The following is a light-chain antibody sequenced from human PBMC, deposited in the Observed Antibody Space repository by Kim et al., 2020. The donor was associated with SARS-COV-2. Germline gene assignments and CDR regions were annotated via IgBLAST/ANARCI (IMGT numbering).Light chain of an antibody. V-gene: IGLV2-14*03. CDR3: SSYTITSAWV. Sequence: GQSVTRACTGTNRYIAAFTYVSWYQQRHDKAPKLIIYDVNKRPSGISNRFSGSKSGNTASLTISGLQAEDEADYFCSSYTITSAWVFGGGTQLTVL. J-gene: IGLJ3*02. CDR1: NRYIAAFTY. CDR2: DVN.